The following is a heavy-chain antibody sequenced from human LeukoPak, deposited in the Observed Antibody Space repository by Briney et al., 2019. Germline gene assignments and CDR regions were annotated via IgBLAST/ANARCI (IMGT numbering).Heavy chain of an antibody. D-gene: IGHD3-9*01. CDR2: IGASGGST. V-gene: IGHV3-23*01. Sequence: PGGSLRLSCATSGFTFSSYAMSWVRQAPGKGLECLSGIGASGGSTYYADSVKGRFTISRDNSKNTLYLQMNSLRTEDTAVYYCAKAGGYDILTGLDYWGQGTLVSVSS. CDR3: AKAGGYDILTGLDY. CDR1: GFTFSSYA. J-gene: IGHJ4*02.